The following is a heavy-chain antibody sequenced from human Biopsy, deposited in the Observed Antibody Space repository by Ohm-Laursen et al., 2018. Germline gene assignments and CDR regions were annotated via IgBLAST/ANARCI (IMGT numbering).Heavy chain of an antibody. V-gene: IGHV1-2*02. Sequence: ASVKVSCKASGYTFTSYHVHWVRQAPGQGLEWMGWINAKIGDTNYAQKIQGRVTMTRDTSISTAYVDLSSLRSADTAVYYCTRGGYYYDSLAYYYWFDPWGQGTLVTVSS. CDR1: GYTFTSYH. J-gene: IGHJ5*02. CDR2: INAKIGDT. D-gene: IGHD3-22*01. CDR3: TRGGYYYDSLAYYYWFDP.